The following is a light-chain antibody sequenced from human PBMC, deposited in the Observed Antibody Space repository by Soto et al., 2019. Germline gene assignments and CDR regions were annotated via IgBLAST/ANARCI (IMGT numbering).Light chain of an antibody. V-gene: IGLV2-11*01. Sequence: QSVLTQPRSVSGSPGQSVTISCTGTRSDVGGYNYVSWYQHHPGKAPKLMIYDVSKRPSGVPDRFSGSKSGNTASLTISGLQAEDEADYYCCSYAGSYTYVFGTGTKVTVL. CDR2: DVS. J-gene: IGLJ1*01. CDR1: RSDVGGYNY. CDR3: CSYAGSYTYV.